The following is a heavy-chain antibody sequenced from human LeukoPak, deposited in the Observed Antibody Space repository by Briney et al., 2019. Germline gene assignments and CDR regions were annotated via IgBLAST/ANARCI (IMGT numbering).Heavy chain of an antibody. V-gene: IGHV1-2*02. CDR3: ARDVRLLDRSSSGDYYYYYYMDV. D-gene: IGHD6-6*01. CDR2: INPNSGGT. Sequence: ASVKVSCKASGYTFTGYYMHWVRQAPGQGLEWMGWINPNSGGTNYAQEFQGRVTMTRDTSISTAYMELSRLRSDDTAVYYCARDVRLLDRSSSGDYYYYYYMDVWGKGTAVTVSS. J-gene: IGHJ6*03. CDR1: GYTFTGYY.